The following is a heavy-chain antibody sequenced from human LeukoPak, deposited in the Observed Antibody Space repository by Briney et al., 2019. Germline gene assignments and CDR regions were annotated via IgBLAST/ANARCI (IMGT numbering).Heavy chain of an antibody. D-gene: IGHD2-2*01. CDR1: GYSISSGYY. Sequence: SETLSLTCAVSGYSISSGYYWGWIRQPPGKGLEWIGSIYHSGSTYYNPSLKSRVTISVDTSKNQFSLKLSSVTAADTAVYYCARHVEYQLDYWGQGTLATVSS. V-gene: IGHV4-38-2*01. CDR3: ARHVEYQLDY. J-gene: IGHJ4*02. CDR2: IYHSGST.